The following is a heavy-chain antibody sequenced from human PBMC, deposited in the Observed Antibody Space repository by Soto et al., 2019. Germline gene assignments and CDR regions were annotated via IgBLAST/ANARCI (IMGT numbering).Heavy chain of an antibody. D-gene: IGHD2-8*02. CDR2: INPGNADT. CDR1: GDTFTDYA. J-gene: IGHJ4*02. CDR3: AGGVGATAATFDY. Sequence: QVHLVQSGAEVKKPGASVKVSCKASGDTFTDYAIHWVRQAPRQRLEWLAWINPGNADTQYSQKFQGRVTLTRDTSATTAYMELSSLRSEDTSVYFCAGGVGATAATFDYWGQGTRVTVSS. V-gene: IGHV1-3*01.